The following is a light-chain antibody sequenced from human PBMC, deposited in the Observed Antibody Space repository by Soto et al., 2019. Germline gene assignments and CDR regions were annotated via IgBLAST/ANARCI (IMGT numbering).Light chain of an antibody. J-gene: IGLJ2*01. Sequence: QAVVTQEPSLTVSPGGTVTLTCGSSTGAVTSGHYPYWFQQKPGQAPRTLIYDTSNKHSWTPARFSGSLLGGKAALTLSGAQPEDDAEYYCLLSYSGARPVVFGGETKLTVL. CDR1: TGAVTSGHY. V-gene: IGLV7-46*01. CDR3: LLSYSGARPVV. CDR2: DTS.